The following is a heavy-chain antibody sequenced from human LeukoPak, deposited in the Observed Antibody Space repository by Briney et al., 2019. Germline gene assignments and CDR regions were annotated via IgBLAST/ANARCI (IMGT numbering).Heavy chain of an antibody. J-gene: IGHJ3*02. CDR1: GFTFDDYG. V-gene: IGHV3-20*04. Sequence: GGSLRLSCAASGFTFDDYGMSWVRQAAGKGLEWVSGINWNGGSTGYADSVTGRFIIPRDNDKKSLYLQMNSLRAEHTALYYCARASGYQAAFDMWGQGTMVTVS. CDR3: ARASGYQAAFDM. CDR2: INWNGGST. D-gene: IGHD3-22*01.